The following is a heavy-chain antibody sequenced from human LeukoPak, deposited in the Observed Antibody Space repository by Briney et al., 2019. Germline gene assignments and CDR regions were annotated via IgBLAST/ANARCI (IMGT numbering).Heavy chain of an antibody. J-gene: IGHJ4*02. D-gene: IGHD4-17*01. CDR3: ASLHGDYVY. CDR1: RFSFSTYS. V-gene: IGHV3-21*01. Sequence: GGSLRLSCTASRFSFSTYSMNWVRQAPGKGLEWVSCISSNSGDLYYADSVKGRFTISRDNAKNSLYLQMNSPRAEDTAVYYCASLHGDYVYWGQGTLVTVSS. CDR2: ISSNSGDL.